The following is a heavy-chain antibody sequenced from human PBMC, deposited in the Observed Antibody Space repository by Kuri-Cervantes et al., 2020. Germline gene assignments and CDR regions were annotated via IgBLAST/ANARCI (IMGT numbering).Heavy chain of an antibody. V-gene: IGHV3-30*02. J-gene: IGHJ4*02. CDR3: ARDIGY. CDR2: IQYDGSKK. Sequence: GESLKISCAASRFTFSSYGMHWVRQAPGKGLEWVSFIQYDGSKKYSTNSVKGRFTISRDNSKNTLYLQMNSLRAKDTAGYYCARDIGYWGRGTLVTVSS. CDR1: RFTFSSYG.